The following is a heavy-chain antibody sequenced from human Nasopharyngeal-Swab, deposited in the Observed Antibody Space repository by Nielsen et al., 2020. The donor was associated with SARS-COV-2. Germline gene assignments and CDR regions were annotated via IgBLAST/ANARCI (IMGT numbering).Heavy chain of an antibody. CDR1: GFTFSSFG. Sequence: GGSLRLSCAASGFTFSSFGMHWVRQAPGKGLEWVSGISWNSGSIGYADSVKGRFTISRDNAKNSLYLQVNSLRAEDTALYYCAKVGSGYDNDYWGQGTLVTVSS. V-gene: IGHV3-9*01. CDR2: ISWNSGSI. D-gene: IGHD3-22*01. J-gene: IGHJ4*02. CDR3: AKVGSGYDNDY.